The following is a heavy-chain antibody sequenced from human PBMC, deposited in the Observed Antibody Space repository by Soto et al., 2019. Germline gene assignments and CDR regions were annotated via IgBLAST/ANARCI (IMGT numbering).Heavy chain of an antibody. V-gene: IGHV1-2*02. J-gene: IGHJ6*02. D-gene: IGHD6-6*01. Sequence: ASVKVSCKASGYAFTGYYMHWLRQSPGQGLEWMGWINPNSGGTNYAQKFQGRVTMTRDTSISTAYMELSRLRSDDTDVYYCASPQKQLVNYYYYGMDVWGQGXTVTVSS. CDR1: GYAFTGYY. CDR2: INPNSGGT. CDR3: ASPQKQLVNYYYYGMDV.